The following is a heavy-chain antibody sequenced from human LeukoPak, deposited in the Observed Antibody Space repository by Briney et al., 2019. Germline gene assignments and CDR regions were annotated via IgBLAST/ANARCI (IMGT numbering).Heavy chain of an antibody. CDR2: IYYSGST. J-gene: IGHJ4*02. CDR3: ARQMTTVTIFDY. Sequence: SETLSLTCTVSGGSISSYYWSWIRQPPGKGLEWIGYIYYSGSTNYNPSLKSRVTISVDTSKNQFSLKLSYVTAADTAVYYCARQMTTVTIFDYWGQGALVTVSS. V-gene: IGHV4-59*08. CDR1: GGSISSYY. D-gene: IGHD4-17*01.